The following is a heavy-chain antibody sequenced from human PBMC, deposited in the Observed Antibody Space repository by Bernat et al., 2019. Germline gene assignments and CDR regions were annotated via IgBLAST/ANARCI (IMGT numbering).Heavy chain of an antibody. Sequence: QVQLVESGGGVVQPGRSLRLSCAASGFTFSSYGMHWVRQAPGKGLEWVAVIWYDGSNKYYADSVKGRFTISRDNSKNTLYLQMNSLRAEDTAVYYCARDREVVVPGDNWFDPWGQGTLVTVSS. CDR2: IWYDGSNK. CDR3: ARDREVVVPGDNWFDP. CDR1: GFTFSSYG. V-gene: IGHV3-33*01. D-gene: IGHD2-2*01. J-gene: IGHJ5*02.